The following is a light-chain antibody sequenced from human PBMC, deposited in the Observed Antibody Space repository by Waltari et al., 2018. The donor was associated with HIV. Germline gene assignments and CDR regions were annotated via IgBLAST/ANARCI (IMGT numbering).Light chain of an antibody. CDR1: QSVLSNSNNKNY. CDR3: QQYYSTPLT. V-gene: IGKV4-1*01. CDR2: WAS. Sequence: DIVMTQSPDSLAVSLGERATINCKSSQSVLSNSNNKNYLAWYQQKSGQSPKLLIYWASTRESGVPDRFSGSGSGTDFGLSISSLQAEDVAVYYCQQYYSTPLTFGGGTKVEIK. J-gene: IGKJ4*01.